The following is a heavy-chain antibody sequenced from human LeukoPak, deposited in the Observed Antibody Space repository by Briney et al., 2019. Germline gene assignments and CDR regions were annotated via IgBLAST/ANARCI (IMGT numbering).Heavy chain of an antibody. CDR3: VQRGVGSTFDY. CDR2: INWSSGNV. D-gene: IGHD1-26*01. J-gene: IGHJ4*02. Sequence: GRSLRLSCAASGFPIDDYAMYWVRQAPGKGLECVSGINWSSGNVGYADSVRGRFTISRDKAKSSLYLQMNSLRPEDTALYYCVQRGVGSTFDYGGQETLVPVSS. V-gene: IGHV3-9*01. CDR1: GFPIDDYA.